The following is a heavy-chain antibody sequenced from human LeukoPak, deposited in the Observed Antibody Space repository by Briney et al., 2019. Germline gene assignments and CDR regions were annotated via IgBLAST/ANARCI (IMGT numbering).Heavy chain of an antibody. CDR2: IIPIFGTA. CDR1: GGTFSSYA. V-gene: IGHV1-69*05. D-gene: IGHD5-18*01. CDR3: ARDRGYSQGEYYYYMDV. J-gene: IGHJ6*03. Sequence: ASVKVSCKASGGTFSSYAIIWVRQAPGQGLEWMGRIIPIFGTANYAQKFQGRVTITTDESTSTAYMELSSLRSEDTAVYYCARDRGYSQGEYYYYMDVWGKGTTVTVSS.